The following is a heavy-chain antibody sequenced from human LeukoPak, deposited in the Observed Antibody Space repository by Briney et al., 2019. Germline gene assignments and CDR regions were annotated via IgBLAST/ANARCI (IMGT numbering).Heavy chain of an antibody. D-gene: IGHD5-12*01. CDR2: ISSSSSYI. CDR3: ARGRDLATIYDY. CDR1: GFTFSSYS. Sequence: GGSLRLSCAASGFTFSSYSMNWVRQAPGKGLEWVSSISSSSSYIYYADSVRGRFTTSRDNAKNSLYLQMNSLRAEDTAVYYCARGRDLATIYDYWGQGTLVTVSS. V-gene: IGHV3-21*01. J-gene: IGHJ4*02.